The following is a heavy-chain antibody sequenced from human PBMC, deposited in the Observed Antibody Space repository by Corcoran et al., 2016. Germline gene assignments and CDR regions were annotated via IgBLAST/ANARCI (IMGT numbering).Heavy chain of an antibody. V-gene: IGHV3-7*01. CDR2: IKQDGSEK. J-gene: IGHJ5*02. CDR1: GFTFSSYW. D-gene: IGHD3-10*01. CDR3: ARESVFMVRGVTAGWFDP. Sequence: EVQLVESGGGLVQPGGSLRLSCAASGFTFSSYWMSWVRQAPGKGLEWVANIKQDGSEKDYVDSVKGRFTISRDNAKNSLYLQMNSLRAEDTAVYYCARESVFMVRGVTAGWFDPWGQGTLVTVSS.